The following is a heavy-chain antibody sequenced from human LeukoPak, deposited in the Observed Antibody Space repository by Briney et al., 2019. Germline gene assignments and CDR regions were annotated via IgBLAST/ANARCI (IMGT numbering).Heavy chain of an antibody. D-gene: IGHD3-22*01. V-gene: IGHV4-34*01. CDR2: INHSGST. CDR1: GGSFSGYY. J-gene: IGHJ5*02. Sequence: PSETLSLTCAVYGGSFSGYYWSWIRQPPGKGLEWIGEINHSGSTNYNPSLKSRVTISVDTSKNQFSLKLSSVTAADTAVYYCARHDSSVYYSGVNWFDPWGQGTLVTVSS. CDR3: ARHDSSVYYSGVNWFDP.